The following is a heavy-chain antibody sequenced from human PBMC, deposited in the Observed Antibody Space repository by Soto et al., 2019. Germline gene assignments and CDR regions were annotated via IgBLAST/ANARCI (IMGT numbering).Heavy chain of an antibody. CDR2: ISWSSVTF. Sequence: GGSLRLSCAASGFNFDDYAMHWVRQAPGKGLEWVSCISWSSVTFDYADSVKGRFTISRDNAKNSLYLQMNSLRAEDTAVYYCGSYGSGSYALSYWGQGTLVTVSS. V-gene: IGHV3-9*01. CDR1: GFNFDDYA. J-gene: IGHJ4*02. D-gene: IGHD3-10*01. CDR3: GSYGSGSYALSY.